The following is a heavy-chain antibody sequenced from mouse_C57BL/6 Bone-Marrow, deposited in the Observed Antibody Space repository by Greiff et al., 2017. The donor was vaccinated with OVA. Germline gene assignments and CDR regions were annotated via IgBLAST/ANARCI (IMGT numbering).Heavy chain of an antibody. V-gene: IGHV1-69*01. D-gene: IGHD2-3*01. CDR3: ARLRVGYYLWDY. CDR1: GYTFTSYW. J-gene: IGHJ4*01. CDR2: IDPSDSYT. Sequence: QVQLQQSGAELVMPGASVKLSCKASGYTFTSYWMHWVKQRPGQGLEWIGEIDPSDSYTNYNQKFKGKSTLTVDKSSSTAYMQLSSLTSEDSAVYYCARLRVGYYLWDYWGQGTSVTVSS.